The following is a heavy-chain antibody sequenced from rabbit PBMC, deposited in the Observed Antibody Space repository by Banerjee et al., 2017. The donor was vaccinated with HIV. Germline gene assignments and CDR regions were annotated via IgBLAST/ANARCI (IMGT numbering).Heavy chain of an antibody. Sequence: QEQLEESGGGLVQPEGSLSLTCTASGFSFSSDYYMSWVRQAPGKGQEWIGCIYGGSGSKTHYASWVKGRFTISETSSTTVTLQMTSLTAADTATYFCARGAYGYGAYDYPIDYGMDLWGPGTLVTVS. J-gene: IGHJ6*01. CDR3: ARGAYGYGAYDYPIDYGMDL. V-gene: IGHV1S45*01. CDR1: GFSFSSDYY. CDR2: IYGGSGSKT. D-gene: IGHD6-1*01.